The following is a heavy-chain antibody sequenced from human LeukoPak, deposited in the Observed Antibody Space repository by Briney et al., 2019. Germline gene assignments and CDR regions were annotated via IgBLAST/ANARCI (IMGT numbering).Heavy chain of an antibody. V-gene: IGHV4-34*01. J-gene: IGHJ3*02. CDR3: ASSIVVVVADAFDI. CDR1: GGSFSGYY. CDR2: INHGGST. D-gene: IGHD2-15*01. Sequence: KPSETLSLTCAVYGGSFSGYYWSWIRQPPGKGLEWIGEINHGGSTNYNPSLKSRVTISVDTSKNQISLKLSSVTAADTAVYYCASSIVVVVADAFDIWGQGTMVTVSS.